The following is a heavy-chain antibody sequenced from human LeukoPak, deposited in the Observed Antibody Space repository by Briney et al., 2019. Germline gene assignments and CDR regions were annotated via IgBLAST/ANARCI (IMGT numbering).Heavy chain of an antibody. D-gene: IGHD5-18*01. Sequence: PGGSLRLSCAASGFTFSSYAMSWVRQAPVKGLEWVSAISGSGGSTYYADSVKGRFTISRDNSKNTLYLQMNSLRAEDTAVYYCANFGYIYGSLIDYWGQGTLVTVSS. V-gene: IGHV3-23*01. CDR3: ANFGYIYGSLIDY. CDR2: ISGSGGST. CDR1: GFTFSSYA. J-gene: IGHJ4*02.